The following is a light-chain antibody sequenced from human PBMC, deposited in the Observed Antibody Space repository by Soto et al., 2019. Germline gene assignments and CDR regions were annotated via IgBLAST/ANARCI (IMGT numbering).Light chain of an antibody. CDR3: TSYAGSNKI. V-gene: IGLV2-8*01. J-gene: IGLJ2*01. CDR2: EVT. CDR1: SSDVGGYDY. Sequence: QSALTQPPSASGSPGQSVTISCTGTSSDVGGYDYVSWYQQYPGKAPKLIIYEVTKRPLGVPDRFSGSKSGNTASLTVSGLQAEDEADYYCTSYAGSNKIFGGGTKVTVL.